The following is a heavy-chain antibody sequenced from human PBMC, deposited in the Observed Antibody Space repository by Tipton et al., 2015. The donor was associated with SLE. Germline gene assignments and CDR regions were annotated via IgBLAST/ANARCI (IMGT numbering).Heavy chain of an antibody. D-gene: IGHD4-17*01. V-gene: IGHV4-39*07. J-gene: IGHJ4*02. Sequence: TLSLTCTVSGGSISSSSYYWGWIRQPPGKGLEWIGSIYYSGSTYYNPSLKSRVTISVDTSKNQFSLKLSSVTAADTAVYYCARRVGYGDYPGGYDYWGQGTLVTVSS. CDR2: IYYSGST. CDR3: ARRVGYGDYPGGYDY. CDR1: GGSISSSSYY.